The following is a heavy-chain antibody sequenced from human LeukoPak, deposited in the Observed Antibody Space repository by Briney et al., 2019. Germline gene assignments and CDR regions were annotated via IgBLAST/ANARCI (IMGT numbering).Heavy chain of an antibody. V-gene: IGHV3-73*01. CDR2: IRSKPQSYAT. J-gene: IGHJ4*02. CDR1: GFTFSDSA. D-gene: IGHD1-26*01. Sequence: GGSLKLSCAASGFTFSDSAIHWVRQASGKGLEWVGRIRSKPQSYATAYDESLKGRFTISRDDSKNTAYLQMSSLKIEDTAVYYCTRVGPSTVVDYWGQGTQVTVSS. CDR3: TRVGPSTVVDY.